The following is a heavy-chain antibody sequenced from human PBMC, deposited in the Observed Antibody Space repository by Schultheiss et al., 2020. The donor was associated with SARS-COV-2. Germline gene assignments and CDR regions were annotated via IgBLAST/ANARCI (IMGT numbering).Heavy chain of an antibody. D-gene: IGHD1-26*01. CDR1: GGSISSSSYY. CDR2: IYHSGST. Sequence: SETLSLTCTVSGGSISSSSYYWGWIRQPPGKGLEWIGSIYHSGSTYYNPSLKSRVTISVDTSKNQFSLKLSSVTAADTAVYYCARDRRGSYSTTYYYGMDVWGQGTTVTVSS. J-gene: IGHJ6*02. CDR3: ARDRRGSYSTTYYYGMDV. V-gene: IGHV4-39*07.